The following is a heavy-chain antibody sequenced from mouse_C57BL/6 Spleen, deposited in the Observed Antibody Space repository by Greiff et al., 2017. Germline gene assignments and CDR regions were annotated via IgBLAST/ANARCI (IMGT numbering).Heavy chain of an antibody. CDR1: GYTFTDYE. CDR3: TRRKDSSGYEVDY. D-gene: IGHD3-2*02. Sequence: VQLQQSGAELVRPGASVTLSCKASGYTFTDYEMHWVKQTPVHGLEWIGAIDPETGGTAYNQKFKGKAILTADKSSSTAYMELRSLTSEDSAVYYCTRRKDSSGYEVDYWGQGTTLTVSS. J-gene: IGHJ2*01. CDR2: IDPETGGT. V-gene: IGHV1-15*01.